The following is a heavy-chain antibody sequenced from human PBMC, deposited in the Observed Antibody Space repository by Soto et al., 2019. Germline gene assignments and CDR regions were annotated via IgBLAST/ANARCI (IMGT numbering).Heavy chain of an antibody. CDR2: INHSGST. Sequence: QVQLQQWGAGLLKPSETLSLTCAVYGGSFSGYYWSWIRQPPGKGLEWIGEINHSGSTNYNPSLKSRVTISVDPSKNQLSLKLSSVTAADTAVYYCARGRGSLMWDNNGLLWFGGFPRYLDVLGQGTTVTVSS. CDR1: GGSFSGYY. D-gene: IGHD3-10*01. J-gene: IGHJ6*02. CDR3: ARGRGSLMWDNNGLLWFGGFPRYLDV. V-gene: IGHV4-34*01.